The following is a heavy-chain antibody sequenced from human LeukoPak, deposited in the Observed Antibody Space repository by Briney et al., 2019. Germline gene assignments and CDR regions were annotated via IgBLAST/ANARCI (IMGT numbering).Heavy chain of an antibody. D-gene: IGHD4-23*01. CDR3: AKDRDYGGNLGIDY. Sequence: PGGSLRLSCAASGFTFDDYAMHWVRQAPGKGLEWVSLISWDGGSTYYADSVKGRFTISRDNSKNSLYLQMNSLRPEDTALYYCAKDRDYGGNLGIDYWGQGTLVTVSS. CDR1: GFTFDDYA. CDR2: ISWDGGST. V-gene: IGHV3-43D*03. J-gene: IGHJ4*02.